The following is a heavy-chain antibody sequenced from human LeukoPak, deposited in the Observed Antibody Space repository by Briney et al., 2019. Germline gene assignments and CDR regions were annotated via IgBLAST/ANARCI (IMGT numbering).Heavy chain of an antibody. J-gene: IGHJ3*02. CDR3: ATSYSGSYYDAFDI. V-gene: IGHV4-4*07. CDR1: GGSISSYY. D-gene: IGHD1-26*01. CDR2: IYTSGST. Sequence: SETLSLTCTVSGGSISSYYWNWIRQPAGKGLEWIGRIYTSGSTNYNPSLKSRITMSVDTSKKQFSLKLSFVTAADTAVYYCATSYSGSYYDAFDIWGQGTMVTVSS.